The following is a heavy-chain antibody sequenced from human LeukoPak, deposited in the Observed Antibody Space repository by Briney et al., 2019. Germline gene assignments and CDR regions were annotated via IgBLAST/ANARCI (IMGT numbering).Heavy chain of an antibody. J-gene: IGHJ4*02. D-gene: IGHD3-10*02. CDR3: ARSTGSTMFIDY. V-gene: IGHV4-4*07. CDR2: LSTDGST. CDR1: GASLNTYY. Sequence: KPSETLSLTCTVSGASLNTYYWTWIRQPAGKGLEWIGRLSTDGSTDYNPSLKSRVAISVDTSKNQFSLKLSSVTAADTAVYYCARSTGSTMFIDYWGQGTLVTVSS.